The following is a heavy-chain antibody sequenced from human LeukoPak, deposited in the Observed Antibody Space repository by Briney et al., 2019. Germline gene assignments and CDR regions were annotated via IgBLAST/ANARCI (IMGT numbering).Heavy chain of an antibody. D-gene: IGHD3-22*01. Sequence: PSETLSLTCGVYGGSFSGYYWSWIRQPPGKGLEWIGEINHSGSTNYNPSLKSRVTISVDTSKNQFSLKLSSVTAADTAVYYCARDHYLLYGDSSGYPLPIFDYWGQGTLVTVSS. CDR1: GGSFSGYY. CDR3: ARDHYLLYGDSSGYPLPIFDY. J-gene: IGHJ4*02. CDR2: INHSGST. V-gene: IGHV4-34*01.